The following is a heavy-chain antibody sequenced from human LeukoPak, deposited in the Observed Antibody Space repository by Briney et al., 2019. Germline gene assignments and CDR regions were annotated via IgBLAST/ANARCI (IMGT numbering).Heavy chain of an antibody. J-gene: IGHJ4*02. D-gene: IGHD3-16*01. CDR3: ARDWLRGKGYLDY. V-gene: IGHV1-69*04. CDR1: GGTFSNFT. Sequence: SVKVSCKASGGTFSNFTINWMRQAPGQGLEWVGRIIPIIGIANYAQKFQGRVTITADKSTTTAYMELSSLRSEDTAVYYCARDWLRGKGYLDYWGQGTLVTVSS. CDR2: IIPIIGIA.